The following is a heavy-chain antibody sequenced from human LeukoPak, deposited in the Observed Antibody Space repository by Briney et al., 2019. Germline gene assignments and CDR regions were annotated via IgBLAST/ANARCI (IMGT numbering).Heavy chain of an antibody. V-gene: IGHV1-8*02. CDR2: MNPNSGNT. Sequence: ASVKVSCKASGYTFTGYYMHWVRQATGQGLEWMGWMNPNSGNTGYAQKFQGRVTMTRNTSISTAYMELSSLRSEDTAVYYCARELTAADDAFDIWGQGTMVTVSS. D-gene: IGHD6-13*01. J-gene: IGHJ3*02. CDR3: ARELTAADDAFDI. CDR1: GYTFTGYY.